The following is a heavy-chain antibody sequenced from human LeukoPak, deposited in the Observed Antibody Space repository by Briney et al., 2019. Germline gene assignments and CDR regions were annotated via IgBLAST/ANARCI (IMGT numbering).Heavy chain of an antibody. Sequence: GRSLRLSCAASGFTFSSYGMHWVRQAPGKGLEWVAVISYDGSNKYYADSVKGRFTISRDNSKNTLYLQMNSLRAEDTAVYYCAKEFIRFGDKNVDYFDYWGQGTLVTVSS. D-gene: IGHD3-10*02. CDR2: ISYDGSNK. J-gene: IGHJ4*02. CDR3: AKEFIRFGDKNVDYFDY. V-gene: IGHV3-30*18. CDR1: GFTFSSYG.